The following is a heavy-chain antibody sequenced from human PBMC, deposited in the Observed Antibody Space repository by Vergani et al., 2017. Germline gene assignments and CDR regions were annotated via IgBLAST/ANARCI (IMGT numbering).Heavy chain of an antibody. D-gene: IGHD6-13*01. CDR1: GFTVSSNY. J-gene: IGHJ3*02. CDR3: ARESIAAGDAFDI. V-gene: IGHV3-66*02. Sequence: EVQLVESGGGLVQPGGSLRLSCAASGFTVSSNYMSWVRQAPGKGLEWVSVIYSGGSTYYADSLKGRFTISRDNSKNTLYLQMNSLRAEDTAVYYCARESIAAGDAFDIWGEGTMVTVSS. CDR2: IYSGGST.